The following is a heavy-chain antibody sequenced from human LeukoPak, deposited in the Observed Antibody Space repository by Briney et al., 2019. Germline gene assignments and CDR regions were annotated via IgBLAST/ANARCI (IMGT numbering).Heavy chain of an antibody. CDR3: ARQRIAVAAIDY. D-gene: IGHD6-19*01. J-gene: IGHJ4*02. V-gene: IGHV4-59*08. CDR1: GGSISSYY. Sequence: PSETLSLTCTVSGGSISSYYWSWIRQPPGKGLEWIGYIYYSGSTNYNPPLKSRVTISVDTSKNQFSLKLSSVTAADTAVYYCARQRIAVAAIDYWGQGTLVTVSS. CDR2: IYYSGST.